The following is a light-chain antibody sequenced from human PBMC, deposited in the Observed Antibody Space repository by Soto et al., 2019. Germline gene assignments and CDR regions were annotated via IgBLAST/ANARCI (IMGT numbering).Light chain of an antibody. V-gene: IGKV1-33*01. J-gene: IGKJ5*01. CDR3: QQNDNLLIT. CDR1: QDIRYF. Sequence: DIQMTQSPSSLSASVGDRVTITCQASQDIRYFLNWYQQKPGKAPKLLIYDASNLETGVPSRFSGSGSGTDFSLTISSLQPEDIATYYCQQNDNLLITFGQGTRLEI. CDR2: DAS.